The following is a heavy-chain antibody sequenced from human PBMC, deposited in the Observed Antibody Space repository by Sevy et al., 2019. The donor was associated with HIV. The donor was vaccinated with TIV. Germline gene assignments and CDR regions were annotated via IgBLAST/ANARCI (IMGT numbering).Heavy chain of an antibody. V-gene: IGHV3-74*01. CDR2: ISSDGSNT. CDR3: ARGIRFSFYCMSVSCYQGAVDF. D-gene: IGHD2-15*01. J-gene: IGHJ4*02. Sequence: GGSLRLSCAASGFTFSNYWMHWVRQASGKGLVWVSRISSDGSNTDYADSVKGRFTISRDNAKNTVYLQMNSLRAEDTAVYYCARGIRFSFYCMSVSCYQGAVDFWGQGTLVTVSS. CDR1: GFTFSNYW.